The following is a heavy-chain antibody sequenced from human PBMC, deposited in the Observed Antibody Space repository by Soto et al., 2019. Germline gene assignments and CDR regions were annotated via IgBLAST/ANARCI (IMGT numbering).Heavy chain of an antibody. CDR3: ASPRVSSDGTTAIDY. CDR1: GFTFSSYA. D-gene: IGHD1-1*01. Sequence: QVQLVESGGGVVQPGRSLRRSCAASGFTFSSYAMHWVRQAPGKGLEWVAVISSDGSNKYYADSVKGRFTISRDNSKNTLYLHINSLRAKDTAVYYCASPRVSSDGTTAIDYWGQGTLVTVSS. CDR2: ISSDGSNK. J-gene: IGHJ4*02. V-gene: IGHV3-30-3*01.